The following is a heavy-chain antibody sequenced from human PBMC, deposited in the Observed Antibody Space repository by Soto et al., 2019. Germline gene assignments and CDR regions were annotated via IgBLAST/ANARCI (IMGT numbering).Heavy chain of an antibody. CDR3: ARNIVLMVSDNWFDP. V-gene: IGHV4-39*01. J-gene: IGHJ5*02. CDR2: IYYSGST. Sequence: SETLSLTCTVSGGSISSSSYYWGWIRQPPGKGLEWIGSIYYSGSTYYNPSLKSRVTISVDTSKNQFSLKLSSVTAADTAVYYCARNIVLMVSDNWFDPWGQGTLVTVSS. CDR1: GGSISSSSYY. D-gene: IGHD2-8*01.